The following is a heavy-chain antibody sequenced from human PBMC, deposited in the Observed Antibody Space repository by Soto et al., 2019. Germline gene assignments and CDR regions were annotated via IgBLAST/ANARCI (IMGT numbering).Heavy chain of an antibody. V-gene: IGHV3-48*03. J-gene: IGHJ4*02. CDR2: ISSSGSTI. CDR1: GFTFSSYE. D-gene: IGHD1-26*01. Sequence: LRLSCAASGFTFSSYEMNWVRQAPGKGLEWVSYISSSGSTIYYAGSVKGRFTISRDNAKNSLYLQMNSLRAEDTAVYYCARDTDVGGSYHFDYWGQGTLVTVSS. CDR3: ARDTDVGGSYHFDY.